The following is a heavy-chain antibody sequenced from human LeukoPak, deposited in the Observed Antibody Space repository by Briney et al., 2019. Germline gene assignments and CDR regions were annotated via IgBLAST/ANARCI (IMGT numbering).Heavy chain of an antibody. CDR1: GGSFSSGNYY. CDR3: ARAIPAAGQYFFDC. CDR2: IYYSGST. J-gene: IGHJ4*02. Sequence: SETLSLTCTVSGGSFSSGNYYWGWIRQPPGKGMEWIVNIYYSGSTYYTPSLKSRVTISVDTSKNQFSLNLTSLTAADTAVYYCARAIPAAGQYFFDCWGQGTLVTVSS. D-gene: IGHD6-13*01. V-gene: IGHV4-39*07.